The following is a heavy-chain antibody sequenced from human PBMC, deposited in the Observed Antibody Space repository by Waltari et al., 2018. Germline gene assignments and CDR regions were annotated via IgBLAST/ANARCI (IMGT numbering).Heavy chain of an antibody. D-gene: IGHD3-16*01. V-gene: IGHV4-39*06. Sequence: QQESGPTLVKPSETLSLTCTVSYGSISSRSYSRGWIRLAPGKGLEWIGHIYYSGSSYHNPSPQSRITMSVDSAKHQFPPTLSSVTAADTAVYYCARVLIRTSGLNFDSWGQGSLVTVSS. CDR1: YGSISSRSYS. CDR3: ARVLIRTSGLNFDS. CDR2: IYYSGSS. J-gene: IGHJ4*02.